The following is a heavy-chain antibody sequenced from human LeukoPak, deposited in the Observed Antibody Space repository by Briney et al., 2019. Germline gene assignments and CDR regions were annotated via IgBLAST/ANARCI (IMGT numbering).Heavy chain of an antibody. D-gene: IGHD1-1*01. Sequence: GESLKISCKGSGYSFTNYWIGWVRQMPGKGLEWMGIIYPGDSDTRYSPSFQGQVTISADKSISTAYLQWSSLKASDTAMYYCATSSGPNWNDVVLDAGMDVWGQGTTVTVSS. J-gene: IGHJ6*02. CDR2: IYPGDSDT. CDR1: GYSFTNYW. CDR3: ATSSGPNWNDVVLDAGMDV. V-gene: IGHV5-51*01.